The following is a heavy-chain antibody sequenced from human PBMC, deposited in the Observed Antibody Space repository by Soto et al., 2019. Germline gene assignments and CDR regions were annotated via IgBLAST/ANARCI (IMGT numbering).Heavy chain of an antibody. D-gene: IGHD3-9*01. J-gene: IGHJ4*02. CDR2: IRSSSSTI. Sequence: EVQLVESGGGLVQPGGYLRLSCAASGFTFISYSMNWVRQAPGKGPEWVSYIRSSSSTIYYADSVKGRFTISRDNAKNSLYLQMNSLRDEDTAVYYWARDTTDYDSLPGLRGYWVQGTLVTVSS. V-gene: IGHV3-48*02. CDR3: ARDTTDYDSLPGLRGY. CDR1: GFTFISYS.